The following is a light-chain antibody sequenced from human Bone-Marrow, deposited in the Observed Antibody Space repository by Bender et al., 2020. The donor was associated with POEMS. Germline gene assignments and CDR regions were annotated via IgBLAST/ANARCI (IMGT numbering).Light chain of an antibody. CDR1: SSDVGGFNY. J-gene: IGLJ1*01. V-gene: IGLV2-11*02. CDR2: DVT. Sequence: QSALTQPRSVSGSPGQSVTISCTGTSSDVGGFNYVSWYQEHPGKGPKLMIYDVTNRPSGVFARFSGSKSGNTASLAISGLQPDDEADYYCCSYTSSGTLYIFGTGTKVTVL. CDR3: CSYTSSGTLYI.